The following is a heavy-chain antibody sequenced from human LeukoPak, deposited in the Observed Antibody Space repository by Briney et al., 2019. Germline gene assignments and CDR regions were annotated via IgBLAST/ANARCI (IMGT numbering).Heavy chain of an antibody. V-gene: IGHV1-18*04. CDR2: ISAYNGNT. Sequence: ASVKVSCKASGYTFTTYYMHWVRQAPGQGLEWMGWISAYNGNTNYAQKLQGRVTMTTDTSTSTAYMELRSLRSDDTAVYYCARLYGSGERGSLRVDYWGQGTLVTVSS. D-gene: IGHD3-10*01. CDR3: ARLYGSGERGSLRVDY. J-gene: IGHJ4*02. CDR1: GYTFTTYY.